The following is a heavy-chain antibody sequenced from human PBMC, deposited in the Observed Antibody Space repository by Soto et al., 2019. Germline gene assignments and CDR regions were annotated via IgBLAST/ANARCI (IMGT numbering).Heavy chain of an antibody. CDR2: IYYSGST. V-gene: IGHV4-31*03. D-gene: IGHD3-10*01. Sequence: SETLSLTCTVSGGSISSGGYYWSWIRQHPGKGLEWIGYIYYSGSTYYNPSLKSRVTISVDTSKNQFSLKLSSVTAADTAVYYCAGGRFGELLLDDAFDIWGQGTMVTVSS. CDR1: GGSISSGGYY. J-gene: IGHJ3*02. CDR3: AGGRFGELLLDDAFDI.